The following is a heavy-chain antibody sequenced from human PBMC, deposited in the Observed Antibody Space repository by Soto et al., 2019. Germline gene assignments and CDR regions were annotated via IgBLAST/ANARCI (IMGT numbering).Heavy chain of an antibody. CDR2: IIPIFGTA. CDR3: ARDSRSPYDILTGYYKYYYGMDV. J-gene: IGHJ6*02. CDR1: GGTFSSYA. D-gene: IGHD3-9*01. V-gene: IGHV1-69*13. Sequence: ASVKVSCKASGGTFSSYAISWVRQAPGQGLEWMGRIIPIFGTANYAQKFQGRVTITADESTSTAYMELSSLRSEDTAVYYCARDSRSPYDILTGYYKYYYGMDVWGQGTTVTVSS.